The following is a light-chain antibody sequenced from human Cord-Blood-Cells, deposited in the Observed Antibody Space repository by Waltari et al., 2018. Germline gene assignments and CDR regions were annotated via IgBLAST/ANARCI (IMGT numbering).Light chain of an antibody. J-gene: IGKJ1*01. CDR3: QQYGSSPGT. V-gene: IGKV3-20*01. Sequence: EIVLTQSPGNLSLSQGERATLSCRASQSVSSSYLAWYQQKPGQAPRLLIYGASSRATGIPDRFSGSGSGTDFTLTISRLEPEDFAVYYCQQYGSSPGTFGQGTKVEIK. CDR2: GAS. CDR1: QSVSSSY.